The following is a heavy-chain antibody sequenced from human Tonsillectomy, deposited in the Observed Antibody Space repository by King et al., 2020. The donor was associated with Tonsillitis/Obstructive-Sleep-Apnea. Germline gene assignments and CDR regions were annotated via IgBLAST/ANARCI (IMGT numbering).Heavy chain of an antibody. J-gene: IGHJ3*02. D-gene: IGHD3/OR15-3a*01. Sequence: IDWVRQAPGQGLEWMGSIIPYNGNTNYAQKLQGRVTMTTDTSTSTAYMELRSLRSDDTAVYDCARDRWTTGVHDDFDIWGQGTMVTVSS. CDR3: ARDRWTTGVHDDFDI. CDR2: IIPYNGNT. V-gene: IGHV1-18*01.